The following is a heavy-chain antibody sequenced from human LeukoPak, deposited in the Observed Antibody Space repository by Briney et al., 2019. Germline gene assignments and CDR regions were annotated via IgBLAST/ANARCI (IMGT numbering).Heavy chain of an antibody. CDR3: ARATWDPNYYYYMDV. J-gene: IGHJ6*03. CDR1: GFTFSDYY. V-gene: IGHV3-11*04. Sequence: GGSLRLSCAASGFTFSDYYMSWIRQAPGKGLEWVSYISNSGNTIYYADSVKGRFTISRDNAKNSLYLQMNSLRAEDTAVYFCARATWDPNYYYYMDVWGKGTTVTISS. D-gene: IGHD1-26*01. CDR2: ISNSGNTI.